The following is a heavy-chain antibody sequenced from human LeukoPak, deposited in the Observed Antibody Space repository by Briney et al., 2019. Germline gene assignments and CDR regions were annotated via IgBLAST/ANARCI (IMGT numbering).Heavy chain of an antibody. CDR3: AKETYSGSYYGLDY. V-gene: IGHV3-23*01. D-gene: IGHD1-26*01. Sequence: GGSLRLSCAASGFTFSSSAMSWVRQAPGKGLEWVSAISNNGGYTYYADSVQGRFTISRDNSKSTLCLQMNSLRAEDTAVYYCAKETYSGSYYGLDYWGQGTLVTVSS. CDR2: ISNNGGYT. CDR1: GFTFSSSA. J-gene: IGHJ4*02.